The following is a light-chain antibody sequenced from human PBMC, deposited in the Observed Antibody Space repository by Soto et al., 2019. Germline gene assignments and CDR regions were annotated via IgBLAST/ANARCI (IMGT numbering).Light chain of an antibody. CDR2: EVS. CDR3: SSYTSSNTLGV. J-gene: IGLJ1*01. CDR1: SSDVGGYNY. V-gene: IGLV2-14*01. Sequence: QAVVTQPASVSGSPGQSITISCTGTSSDVGGYNYVSWYQQHPGKAPKLMIYEVSNRPSGVSNRFSGSKSGNTASLTISGLQGEDEGDYYCSSYTSSNTLGVFGTGTKLTVL.